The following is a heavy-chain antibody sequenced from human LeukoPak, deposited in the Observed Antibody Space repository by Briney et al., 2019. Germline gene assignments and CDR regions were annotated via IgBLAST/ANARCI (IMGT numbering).Heavy chain of an antibody. J-gene: IGHJ6*03. Sequence: SETLSLTCTVSGGSISSGGYYCSWIRQPPGKGLEWIGYIYHSGSTYYNPSLKSRVTISVDRSKNQFSLKLSSVTAADTAVYYCASNSKYSYGFYYYYMDVWGKGTTVTVSS. CDR2: IYHSGST. CDR3: ASNSKYSYGFYYYYMDV. V-gene: IGHV4-30-2*01. CDR1: GGSISSGGYY. D-gene: IGHD5-18*01.